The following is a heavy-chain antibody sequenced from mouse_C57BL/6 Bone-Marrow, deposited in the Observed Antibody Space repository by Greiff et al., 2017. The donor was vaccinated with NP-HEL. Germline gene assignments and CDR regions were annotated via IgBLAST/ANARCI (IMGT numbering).Heavy chain of an antibody. J-gene: IGHJ2*01. CDR1: GFTFSSYG. CDR3: ARHDWDGDY. D-gene: IGHD4-1*01. V-gene: IGHV5-6*02. CDR2: ISSGGSYT. Sequence: DVMLVESGGDLVKPGGSLKLSCAASGFTFSSYGMSWVRQTPDKRLEWVATISSGGSYTYYPDSVKGRFTISRDNAKNTLYLQMSSLKSEDTAMYYCARHDWDGDYWGQGTTLTVSS.